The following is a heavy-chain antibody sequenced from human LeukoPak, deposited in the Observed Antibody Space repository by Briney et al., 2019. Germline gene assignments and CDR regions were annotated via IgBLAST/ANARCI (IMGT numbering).Heavy chain of an antibody. CDR1: GFTFGDYA. CDR2: IRSKAYGGTT. CDR3: TSYSGSYGYYYYYHMDV. D-gene: IGHD1-26*01. Sequence: GGSLRLSCTASGFTFGDYAMSWVRQAPGKGLEWVGFIRSKAYGGTTEYAASVKGRFTISRDDSKSIAYLQMNSLKTEDTAVYYCTSYSGSYGYYYYYHMDVWGKGTTVTISS. V-gene: IGHV3-49*04. J-gene: IGHJ6*03.